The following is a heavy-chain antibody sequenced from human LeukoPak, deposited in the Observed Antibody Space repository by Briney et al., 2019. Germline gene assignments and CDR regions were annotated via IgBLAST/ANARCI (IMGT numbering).Heavy chain of an antibody. CDR1: GGSISSYY. D-gene: IGHD3-22*01. CDR3: AIEAYDSSERYFDY. J-gene: IGHJ4*02. Sequence: PSETLSLTCTVSGGSISSYYWSWIRQPPGKGLEWIGYVYYRGSTKYNPSLKSRVTISVDTSKNQFSLNLSSVTAADTAVYYCAIEAYDSSERYFDYWGQGTLVTVSS. V-gene: IGHV4-59*01. CDR2: VYYRGST.